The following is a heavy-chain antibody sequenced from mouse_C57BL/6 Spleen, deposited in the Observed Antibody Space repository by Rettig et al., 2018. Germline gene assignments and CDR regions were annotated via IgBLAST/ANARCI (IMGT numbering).Heavy chain of an antibody. CDR3: ARSYGSSYWYFDV. CDR1: GYTFTSYW. CDR2: IHPNSGST. Sequence: KASGYTFTSYWMHWVKQRPGQGLEWIGMIHPNSGSTNYNEKFKSKATLTVDKSSSTAYMQLSSLTSEDSAVYYCARSYGSSYWYFDVWGTGTTVTVSS. J-gene: IGHJ1*03. D-gene: IGHD1-1*01. V-gene: IGHV1-64*01.